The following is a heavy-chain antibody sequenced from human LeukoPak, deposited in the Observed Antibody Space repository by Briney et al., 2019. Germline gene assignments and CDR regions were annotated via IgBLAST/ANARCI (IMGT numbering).Heavy chain of an antibody. CDR3: ARAAKEYCSSPSCCYFDN. J-gene: IGHJ4*02. CDR1: GFSLSTYW. D-gene: IGHD2-2*01. CDR2: IKEDGSET. Sequence: GGSLRLSCAASGFSLSTYWMSWVRQAPGRGLEWVANIKEDGSETDYIDSVKGRFTISRANADISLYLQMNRLRVHNTALYYCARAAKEYCSSPSCCYFDNWGQGTLVTVSS. V-gene: IGHV3-7*01.